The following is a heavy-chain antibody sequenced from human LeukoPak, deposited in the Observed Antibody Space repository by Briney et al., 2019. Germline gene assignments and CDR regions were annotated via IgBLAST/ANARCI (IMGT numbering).Heavy chain of an antibody. V-gene: IGHV1-46*01. CDR2: INPSGGST. D-gene: IGHD2-15*01. CDR1: GYTFTSYY. J-gene: IGHJ6*02. Sequence: GASVKVSCKASGYTFTSYYMHWVRQAPGQGLEWMGIINPSGGSTSYAQKFQGRVTMTRDTSTSTAYMELSSLRSEDTAVYYCASPRGEVGSGGSYYYGMDVWGQGTTVTASS. CDR3: ASPRGEVGSGGSYYYGMDV.